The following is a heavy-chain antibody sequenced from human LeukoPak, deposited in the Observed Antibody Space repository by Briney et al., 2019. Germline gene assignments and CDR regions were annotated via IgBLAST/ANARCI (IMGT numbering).Heavy chain of an antibody. V-gene: IGHV4-39*01. D-gene: IGHD6-13*01. Sequence: PSETLSLTCTVSGGSISSSSYYWGWIRQPPGKGLEWIGSIYYSGSTYYNPSLKSRVTISLDTSKKQFSLKLSSVTAADTAVYYCARQRYSSSWYWGGAAFDIWGQGTMVTVSS. CDR3: ARQRYSSSWYWGGAAFDI. J-gene: IGHJ3*02. CDR2: IYYSGST. CDR1: GGSISSSSYY.